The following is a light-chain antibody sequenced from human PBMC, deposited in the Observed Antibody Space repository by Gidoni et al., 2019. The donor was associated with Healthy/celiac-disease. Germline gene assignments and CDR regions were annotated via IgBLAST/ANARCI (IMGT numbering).Light chain of an antibody. J-gene: IGKJ1*01. CDR3: QQYYSTWWT. V-gene: IGKV1-NL1*01. CDR2: AAS. CDR1: QGISNS. Sequence: DIQMTQSPSSLSASVGDRVTITCRASQGISNSLAWYQQKPGEAPKLLLYAASRLESGVPSRFSGSGSGTDYTLTISSLQPEDFATYYCQQYYSTWWTFXQXTKVEIK.